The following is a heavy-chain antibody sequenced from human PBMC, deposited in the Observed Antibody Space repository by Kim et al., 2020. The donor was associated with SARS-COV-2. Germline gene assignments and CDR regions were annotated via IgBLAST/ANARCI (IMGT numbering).Heavy chain of an antibody. CDR2: IYYSGST. CDR3: ARHVRGWLQLRVGWFDP. V-gene: IGHV4-39*01. D-gene: IGHD3-10*02. Sequence: SETLSLTCTVSGGSISSSSYYWGWIRQPPGKGLEWIGSIYYSGSTYYNPSLKSRVTISVDTSKNQFSLKLSSVTAADTAVYYCARHVRGWLQLRVGWFDP. J-gene: IGHJ5*02. CDR1: GGSISSSSYY.